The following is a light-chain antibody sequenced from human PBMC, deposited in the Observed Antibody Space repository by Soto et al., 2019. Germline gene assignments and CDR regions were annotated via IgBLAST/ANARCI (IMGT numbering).Light chain of an antibody. CDR2: KVS. V-gene: IGKV2-30*01. J-gene: IGKJ1*01. Sequence: DVVMIQSPLSLPVTLGQPASISCRSSQSLLSSDGNTYLNWFQQRPGQSPRRLIYKVSNRDSGVPDRFSGSGSGADFTLKISRVEAEDVGVYYCVQGTRWPWTFGQGTKVEIK. CDR3: VQGTRWPWT. CDR1: QSLLSSDGNTY.